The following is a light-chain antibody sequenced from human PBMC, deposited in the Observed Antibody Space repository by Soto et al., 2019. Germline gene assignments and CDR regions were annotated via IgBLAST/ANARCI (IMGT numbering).Light chain of an antibody. Sequence: DIQMTQSPSTLSASVGDRVAITCRASQSINTLLAWYQQKPGKAPKLLIYNASSLESGVPSMFSGSRSGTDFTLTISSLQPDDFASYYCQQYYSYPWTFGQGTKVEIK. CDR1: QSINTL. CDR2: NAS. J-gene: IGKJ1*01. V-gene: IGKV1-5*03. CDR3: QQYYSYPWT.